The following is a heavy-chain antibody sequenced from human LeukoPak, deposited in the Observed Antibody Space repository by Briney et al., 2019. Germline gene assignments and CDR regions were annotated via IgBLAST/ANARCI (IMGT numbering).Heavy chain of an antibody. Sequence: GGSLRLSCAASGFTVSSNYMSWVRQAPGKGLEWVSVIYSGGSTYYADSVKGRFTISRDNSKNTLYLQMNSLRAEDTAVYYRAKVAKYYYGSETYYFFEHWGQGTPVTASS. D-gene: IGHD3-10*01. CDR2: IYSGGST. CDR1: GFTVSSNY. CDR3: AKVAKYYYGSETYYFFEH. J-gene: IGHJ4*02. V-gene: IGHV3-53*01.